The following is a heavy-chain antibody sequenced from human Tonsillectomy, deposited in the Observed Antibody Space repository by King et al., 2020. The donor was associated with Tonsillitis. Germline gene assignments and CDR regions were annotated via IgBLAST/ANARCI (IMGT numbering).Heavy chain of an antibody. CDR2: IYPGDSDT. V-gene: IGHV5-51*01. CDR3: RRPRHCGGDCYSHYYFDY. CDR1: GYSFTSYW. D-gene: IGHD2-21*02. Sequence: VQLVESGAEVKKPGESLKISCKGSGYSFTSYWIGWVRQMPGKGLEWMGIIYPGDSDTRYSPSFQGQVTISADKSISTAYLQCSSLKASDTAMYYCRRPRHCGGDCYSHYYFDYWGQGTLVTVSS. J-gene: IGHJ4*02.